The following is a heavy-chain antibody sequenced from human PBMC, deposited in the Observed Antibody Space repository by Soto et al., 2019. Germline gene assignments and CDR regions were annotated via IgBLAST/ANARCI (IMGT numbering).Heavy chain of an antibody. V-gene: IGHV4-31*03. CDR1: GAALNSGNYY. D-gene: IGHD2-21*01. CDR3: ARLRIATNNYKWFDP. Sequence: SETLSLTCSVSGAALNSGNYYWSWIRQVPGKGLAWIGHIYVTGAVDYNPSLRDRITISQDTSERQFSLNLSLVTAADTAVYYCARLRIATNNYKWFDPWGQGTLVTVSS. J-gene: IGHJ5*02. CDR2: IYVTGAV.